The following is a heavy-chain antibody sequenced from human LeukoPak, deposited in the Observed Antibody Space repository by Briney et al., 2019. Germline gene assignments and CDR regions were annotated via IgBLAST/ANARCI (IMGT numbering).Heavy chain of an antibody. CDR3: ARDPPYYYDSSLGSFDY. V-gene: IGHV1-18*01. J-gene: IGHJ4*02. D-gene: IGHD3-22*01. CDR1: GYTFTSYG. CDR2: ISAYNGNT. Sequence: ASVKVSCKASGYTFTSYGISWVRQAPGQGLEWMGWISAYNGNTNYAQKLQGRVTMTTDTSTSTAYMELRSLRFDDTAVYYCARDPPYYYDSSLGSFDYWGQGTLVTVSS.